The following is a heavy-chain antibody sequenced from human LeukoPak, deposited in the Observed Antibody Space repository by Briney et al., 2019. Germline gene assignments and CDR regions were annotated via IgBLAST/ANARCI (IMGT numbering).Heavy chain of an antibody. D-gene: IGHD3-9*01. Sequence: GGSLRLSCAASGFIFSDYYMSWIRQAPGKGLEWVSYLSSSGSTMYYTDSVKGRFTISRDNAKDSLYLQMNSLRAEDTAVYYCAKTTSYDIFDVGLDPWGQGTLVTVSS. J-gene: IGHJ5*02. CDR2: LSSSGSTM. CDR3: AKTTSYDIFDVGLDP. CDR1: GFIFSDYY. V-gene: IGHV3-11*01.